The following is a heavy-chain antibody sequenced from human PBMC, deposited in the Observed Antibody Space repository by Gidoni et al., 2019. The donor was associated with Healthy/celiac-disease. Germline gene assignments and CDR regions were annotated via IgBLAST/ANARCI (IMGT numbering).Heavy chain of an antibody. CDR3: ARAGAYYYDSSGYYQIFDY. V-gene: IGHV4-59*01. D-gene: IGHD3-22*01. Sequence: QVQLQESGPGLVKPSETLSLTCTVSGGSISSYYWSWIRQPPGKGLEWIGYIYYNGSTNYNPSLKSRVTKSVDTSKNQFSLKLSSVTAADTAVYYCARAGAYYYDSSGYYQIFDYWGQGTLVTVSS. CDR1: GGSISSYY. CDR2: IYYNGST. J-gene: IGHJ4*02.